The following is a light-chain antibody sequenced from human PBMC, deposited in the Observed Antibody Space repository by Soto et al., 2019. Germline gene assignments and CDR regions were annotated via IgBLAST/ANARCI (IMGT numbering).Light chain of an antibody. CDR3: QQYLTSPLT. Sequence: ERVLMSVVGALLLYTGDAATLSCRASQTMSSTFVAWYQQKPGQAPRLLLYGASNRATGIPDRFSGSGSGTDFTLAISRLEPEDFAMYYCQQYLTSPLTFGGGTKVDIK. V-gene: IGKV3-20*01. J-gene: IGKJ4*01. CDR1: QTMSSTF. CDR2: GAS.